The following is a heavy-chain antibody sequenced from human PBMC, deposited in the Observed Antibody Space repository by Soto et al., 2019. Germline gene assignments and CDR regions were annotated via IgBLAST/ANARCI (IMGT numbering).Heavy chain of an antibody. Sequence: EVQLVESGGGLVQPGGSLKLSCAASGFPFSGSAMHWIRQASGKGLEWIGRIRSKANNYATEYAASVKGRSTTSRDDSTNTAYLQMTSLKSEDTAVYYCTSVKLGHSDYWGQGSLVTVSS. J-gene: IGHJ4*02. CDR3: TSVKLGHSDY. CDR1: GFPFSGSA. V-gene: IGHV3-73*02. D-gene: IGHD7-27*01. CDR2: IRSKANNYAT.